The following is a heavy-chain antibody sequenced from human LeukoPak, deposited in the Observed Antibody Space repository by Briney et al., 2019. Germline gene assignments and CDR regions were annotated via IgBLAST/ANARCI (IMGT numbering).Heavy chain of an antibody. CDR1: GYSFTSYW. D-gene: IGHD2-15*01. CDR3: ARQMKCNGGSCYSYYYYGMDV. V-gene: IGHV5-51*01. CDR2: IYPGDSDT. J-gene: IGHJ6*02. Sequence: PGESLNISCKGSGYSFTSYWIGWVRQMPGKGLEWMGIIYPGDSDTRYSPSFQGQVTISADKSISTAYLQWSSLKASDTAMYYCARQMKCNGGSCYSYYYYGMDVWGQGTTVTVSS.